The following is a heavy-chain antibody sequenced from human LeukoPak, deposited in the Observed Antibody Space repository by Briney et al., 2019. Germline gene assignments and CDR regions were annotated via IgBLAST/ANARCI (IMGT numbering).Heavy chain of an antibody. J-gene: IGHJ4*02. V-gene: IGHV3-53*05. Sequence: GGSLRLSCAASGFNVTTSYMTWVRQAPGKGLEWVSIIYSDDATSYADSVKGRFTISRDNSKNTLYLQMNSLRAEDTAVYYCAKDWYATVTTYGFVDYWGQGTLVTVSS. CDR3: AKDWYATVTTYGFVDY. CDR2: IYSDDAT. CDR1: GFNVTTSY. D-gene: IGHD4-11*01.